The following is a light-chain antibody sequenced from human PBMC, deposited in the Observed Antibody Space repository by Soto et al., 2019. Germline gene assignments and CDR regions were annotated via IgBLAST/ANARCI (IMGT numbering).Light chain of an antibody. CDR2: GAS. CDR3: QQYGSSPRT. V-gene: IGKV3-20*01. CDR1: QSVSNSY. J-gene: IGKJ2*01. Sequence: EIVLTQSPGTLSLSPGERASLSCRASQSVSNSYLAWYQQKPGQAPRLLIYGASSSATGIPDRFSGSGSGTDFTLTISRLEPEDLAVYYCQQYGSSPRTFGQGTKLVIK.